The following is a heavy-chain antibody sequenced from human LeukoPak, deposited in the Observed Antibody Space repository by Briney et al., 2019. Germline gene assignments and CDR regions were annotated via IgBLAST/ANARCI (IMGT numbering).Heavy chain of an antibody. CDR2: ISYDGSNK. D-gene: IGHD3-9*01. Sequence: PGRSLRLSCAASGFTFSSYGMHWVRQAPGKGLECVAVISYDGSNKYYADSVKGRFTISRDNSKNTLFLQMNSLRAEDTAVYYCSKDSRSFDWSLANPDYWGQGTLVTVSS. J-gene: IGHJ4*02. V-gene: IGHV3-30*18. CDR3: SKDSRSFDWSLANPDY. CDR1: GFTFSSYG.